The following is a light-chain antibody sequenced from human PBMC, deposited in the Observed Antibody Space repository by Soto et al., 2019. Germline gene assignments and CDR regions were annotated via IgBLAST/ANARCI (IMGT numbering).Light chain of an antibody. V-gene: IGKV1-5*01. CDR1: QSISSW. Sequence: DIQMTQSPSTLSASVGDRVTITCRASQSISSWLAWYQQKPGKAPKLLIYDVSSLEGGVPSRFSGSGSGTEFTLTISSLQPDDFVTYYCQQYNSYPWTFGQGTKLEIK. J-gene: IGKJ2*02. CDR3: QQYNSYPWT. CDR2: DVS.